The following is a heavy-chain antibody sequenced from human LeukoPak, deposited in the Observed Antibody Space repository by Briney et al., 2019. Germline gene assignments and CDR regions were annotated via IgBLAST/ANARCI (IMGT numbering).Heavy chain of an antibody. V-gene: IGHV3-23*01. CDR1: GFTFSSYA. J-gene: IGHJ4*02. CDR3: AKGGGLVVIPFDY. CDR2: ISGSGGST. D-gene: IGHD3-22*01. Sequence: GGSLRLSCAASGFTFSSYAMSWVRQAPGKGLEWVSSISGSGGSTYYADSVKGRFTISRANSKNTLYLQMNSLRAEDTAVYYCAKGGGLVVIPFDYWGQGTLVTVSS.